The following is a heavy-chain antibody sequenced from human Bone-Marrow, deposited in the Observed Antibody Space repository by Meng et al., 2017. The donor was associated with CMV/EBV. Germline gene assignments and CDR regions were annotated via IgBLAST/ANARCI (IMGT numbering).Heavy chain of an antibody. V-gene: IGHV1-2*02. D-gene: IGHD5-24*01. CDR3: AVEMSTVGDY. CDR2: INPNSGGT. Sequence: ASVKVSCKASGYTFTGYYTHWVRQVPGQGLEWKGWINPNSGGTNYAQKFQGRVTMTRDTSINTVYMELHRLRSYDTAVYYCAVEMSTVGDYWGQGPLVTVSS. CDR1: GYTFTGYY. J-gene: IGHJ4*02.